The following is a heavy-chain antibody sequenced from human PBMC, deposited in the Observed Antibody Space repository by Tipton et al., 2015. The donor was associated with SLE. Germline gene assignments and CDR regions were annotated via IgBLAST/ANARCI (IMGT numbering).Heavy chain of an antibody. V-gene: IGHV4-34*01. CDR1: GGSFSVYF. J-gene: IGHJ4*02. CDR3: ARGPTRYYFDY. Sequence: TLSLTCTVYGGSFSVYFWTWVRQPPGKGLEWIGEISHSGTTEYAPSLKSRVTISTDTSKKQFFLNLSTVTAADTAVFYCARGPTRYYFDYWGQGILVTVSS. CDR2: ISHSGTT.